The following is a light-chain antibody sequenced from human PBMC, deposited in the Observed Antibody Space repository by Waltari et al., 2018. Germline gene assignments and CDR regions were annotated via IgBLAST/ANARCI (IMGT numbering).Light chain of an antibody. J-gene: IGKJ1*01. CDR1: QTISYTT. CDR2: GAS. Sequence: EIVLTQSPGTLYLSPGDRATLSCRSSQTISYTTLAWYHQKPGQGPRLLIYGASNRPTGVPSRFSGSGSGQDFTLAISRLEPDDFAVYYCQHYGTSSWTFGQGTKVEVK. CDR3: QHYGTSSWT. V-gene: IGKV3-20*01.